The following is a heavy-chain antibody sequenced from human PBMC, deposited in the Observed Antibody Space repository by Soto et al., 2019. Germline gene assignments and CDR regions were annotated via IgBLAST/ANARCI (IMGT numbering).Heavy chain of an antibody. Sequence: QVQLVESGGGLVKPGGXLXLXCAAXGFTXGDYYLSWXRQAPGKGLEWVSYISSSGSSAYYVDSVKGRFTISXXXXXXXXXXXXXSLGAEDTAVYYCARAAAARPAAWYWGQGTLVTVXS. D-gene: IGHD6-6*01. J-gene: IGHJ4*02. CDR3: ARAAAARPAAWY. CDR1: GFTXGDYY. V-gene: IGHV3-11*01. CDR2: ISSSGSSA.